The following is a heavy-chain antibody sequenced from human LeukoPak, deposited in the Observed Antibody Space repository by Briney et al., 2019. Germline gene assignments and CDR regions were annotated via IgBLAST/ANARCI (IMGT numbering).Heavy chain of an antibody. J-gene: IGHJ4*02. CDR2: ISGSGGST. CDR3: AKVGSPVAARPGAYFDY. V-gene: IGHV3-23*01. D-gene: IGHD6-6*01. Sequence: GGSLRLSCAASGFTFGSYAMSWVRQAPGKGLEWVSAISGSGGSTYYADSVKGRFTIPRDNSKNTLYLQINSLRAEDTAVYYCAKVGSPVAARPGAYFDYWGQGTLVTVSS. CDR1: GFTFGSYA.